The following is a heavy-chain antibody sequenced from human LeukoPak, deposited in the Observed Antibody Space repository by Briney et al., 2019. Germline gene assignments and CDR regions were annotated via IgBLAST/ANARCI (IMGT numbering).Heavy chain of an antibody. D-gene: IGHD3/OR15-3a*01. CDR3: ARVWTIPGGMDV. CDR1: GGSFSSYY. Sequence: SETLSLTCSVSGGSFSSYYWSWIRQPAGKGLEWIGRIYTSGSTNYNPSLKSRVTMSVDTSKNQFSLKLSSVTAADTAVYYCARVWTIPGGMDVWGQGTTVTVSS. CDR2: IYTSGST. V-gene: IGHV4-4*07. J-gene: IGHJ6*02.